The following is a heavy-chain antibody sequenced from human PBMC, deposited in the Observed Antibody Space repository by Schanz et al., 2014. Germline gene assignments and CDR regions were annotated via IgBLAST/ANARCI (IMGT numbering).Heavy chain of an antibody. J-gene: IGHJ3*02. V-gene: IGHV3-66*01. Sequence: EVQLVESGGDLVQPGGSQRLSCAASGFIVSSTYMTWVRQAPGKGLEWVSIIYSGVSTYYADSVKGRFIISRDNSKNTLYLQMKSLRAEDTAVYYCAGAVATIRADSFDIWGQGTMVAVSS. D-gene: IGHD5-12*01. CDR2: IYSGVST. CDR1: GFIVSSTY. CDR3: AGAVATIRADSFDI.